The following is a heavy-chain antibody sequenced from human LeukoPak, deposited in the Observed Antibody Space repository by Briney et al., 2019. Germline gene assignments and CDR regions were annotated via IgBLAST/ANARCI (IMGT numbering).Heavy chain of an antibody. Sequence: GGSLRLSCAASGFTFSSYGMHWVRQAPGKGLEWVAVISYDGSNKYYADSVKGRFTISRDNSKNTLYLQMNSLRAEDTAVYYCAKGSAVRSSGWFPLFYWGQGTLVTVSS. V-gene: IGHV3-30*18. D-gene: IGHD6-19*01. CDR1: GFTFSSYG. CDR3: AKGSAVRSSGWFPLFY. J-gene: IGHJ4*02. CDR2: ISYDGSNK.